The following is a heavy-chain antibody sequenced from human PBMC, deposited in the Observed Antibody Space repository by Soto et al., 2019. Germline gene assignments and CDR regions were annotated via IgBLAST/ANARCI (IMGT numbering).Heavy chain of an antibody. D-gene: IGHD6-19*01. Sequence: QVQLQESGPGLVKPSQTLSLTCTVSGGSISSGDYYWSWIRQPPGKGLEWIGYIYYSGSTYYNPSLKSRVTISVDTSKNQFFLKLSSVTATDTAVYYCARERIAVAGIDYWGQGTLVTVSS. V-gene: IGHV4-30-4*01. CDR1: GGSISSGDYY. CDR3: ARERIAVAGIDY. CDR2: IYYSGST. J-gene: IGHJ4*02.